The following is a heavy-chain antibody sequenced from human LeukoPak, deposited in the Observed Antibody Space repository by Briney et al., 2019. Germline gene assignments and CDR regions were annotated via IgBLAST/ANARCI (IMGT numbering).Heavy chain of an antibody. CDR1: GFTFNNAW. V-gene: IGHV3-15*01. J-gene: IGHJ4*02. CDR2: IKSKTDGGTT. Sequence: PGGSLRLSCAASGFTFNNAWMSWVRQAPGKGLEWVGRIKSKTDGGTTDYAAPVKGRFTIPRDDSKNTLYLQMNRLKTEDTAVYYCSTGPGYCTNGICYPAYWGQGTLVTVSS. D-gene: IGHD2-8*01. CDR3: STGPGYCTNGICYPAY.